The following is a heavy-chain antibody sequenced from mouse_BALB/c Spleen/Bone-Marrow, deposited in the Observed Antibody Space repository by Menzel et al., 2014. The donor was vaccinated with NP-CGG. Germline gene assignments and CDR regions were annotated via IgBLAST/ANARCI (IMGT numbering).Heavy chain of an antibody. Sequence: VQRVESGPGLVAPSQSLSITCTVSGFSLSRYNVHWVRRPPGKGLEWLGMIWNGGSTYYNSALKSRLSISKDNSKSQVFLKMNSLQTDDTAMYYCARDYYGIPYYFDYWGQGTTLTVSS. CDR3: ARDYYGIPYYFDY. D-gene: IGHD1-1*01. J-gene: IGHJ2*01. V-gene: IGHV2-6-4*01. CDR2: IWNGGST. CDR1: GFSLSRYN.